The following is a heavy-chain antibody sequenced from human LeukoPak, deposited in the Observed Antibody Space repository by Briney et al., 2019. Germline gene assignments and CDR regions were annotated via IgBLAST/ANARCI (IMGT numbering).Heavy chain of an antibody. D-gene: IGHD4-11*01. V-gene: IGHV1-69*13. Sequence: GASVKVSCKASGGTFISYAISWVRQAPGQGLEWMGGIIPIFGTANYAQKFQGRVTITADESTSTAYMELSSLRSEDTAVYYCARDDYSNYRYCYYYGMDVWGQGTTVTVSS. CDR2: IIPIFGTA. CDR3: ARDDYSNYRYCYYYGMDV. CDR1: GGTFISYA. J-gene: IGHJ6*02.